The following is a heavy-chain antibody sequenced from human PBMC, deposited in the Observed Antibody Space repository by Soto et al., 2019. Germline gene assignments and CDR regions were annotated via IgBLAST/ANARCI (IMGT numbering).Heavy chain of an antibody. D-gene: IGHD2-15*01. CDR2: IYYSGST. CDR3: ARISRKPHCSGGSCWGKIDY. Sequence: PSETLSLTCTVSGGSISSSSYYWGWIRQPPGKGLEWIGSIYYSGSTYYNPPLKSRVTISVDTSKNQFSLKLSSVTAADTAVYYCARISRKPHCSGGSCWGKIDYWGQGTLVTVSS. J-gene: IGHJ4*02. V-gene: IGHV4-39*01. CDR1: GGSISSSSYY.